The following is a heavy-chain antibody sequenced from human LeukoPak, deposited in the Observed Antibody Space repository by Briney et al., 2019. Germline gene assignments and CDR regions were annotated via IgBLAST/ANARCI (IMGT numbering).Heavy chain of an antibody. J-gene: IGHJ4*02. CDR2: IWNSGST. Sequence: SETLSLTCTVSGDSISSRTYYWTWIRQHPEKGLEWIGYIWNSGSTNYNPSLKSRVTISVDTSKNQFSLKLSSVTAADTAVYYCARDMVRGVSQGFDYWGQGTLVTVSS. CDR3: ARDMVRGVSQGFDY. V-gene: IGHV4-31*03. CDR1: GDSISSRTYY. D-gene: IGHD3-10*01.